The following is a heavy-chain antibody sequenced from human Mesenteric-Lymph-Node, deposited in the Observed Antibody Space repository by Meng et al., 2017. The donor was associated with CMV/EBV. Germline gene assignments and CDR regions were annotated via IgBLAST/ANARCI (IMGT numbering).Heavy chain of an antibody. CDR2: IYRGDNT. V-gene: IGHV3-66*01. CDR1: GFNVRDKY. CDR3: TGDSVSNPNLDY. D-gene: IGHD3-10*01. Sequence: EGHRVEAGGVLVQPGGSLRPSCAASGFNVRDKYISWVRQAPGKGLEWVCIIYRGDNTYYIDSVKDRFTVSRDNSKNTMYLQMNSLRVEDTAVYYCTGDSVSNPNLDYWGQGTLVTVSS. J-gene: IGHJ4*02.